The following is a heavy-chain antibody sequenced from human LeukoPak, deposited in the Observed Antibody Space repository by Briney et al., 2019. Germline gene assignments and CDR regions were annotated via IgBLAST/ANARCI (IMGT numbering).Heavy chain of an antibody. CDR3: ARCGVPAAIPLDDYYYGMDV. V-gene: IGHV1-69*13. CDR1: GGTFSSYA. Sequence: SVKVSCKASGGTFSSYAISWVRRAPGQGLEWMGGIIPIFGTANYAQKFQGRVTITADESTSTAYMELSSLRSEDTAVYYCARCGVPAAIPLDDYYYGMDVWGQGTTVTVSS. CDR2: IIPIFGTA. J-gene: IGHJ6*02. D-gene: IGHD2-2*02.